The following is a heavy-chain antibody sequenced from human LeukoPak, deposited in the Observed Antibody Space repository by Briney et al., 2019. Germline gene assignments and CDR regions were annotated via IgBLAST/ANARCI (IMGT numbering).Heavy chain of an antibody. CDR1: GYTLTELS. V-gene: IGHV1-24*01. D-gene: IGHD2-2*01. CDR2: FDPEDGET. Sequence: GASVKVSCKVSGYTLTELSMHWVRQAPGKGLEWMGGFDPEDGETIYAQKFQGRVTMTEDTSTDTAYMKLSSLRSEDTAVYYCATGKGYCSSTSCYSGSDYWGQGTLVTVSS. CDR3: ATGKGYCSSTSCYSGSDY. J-gene: IGHJ4*02.